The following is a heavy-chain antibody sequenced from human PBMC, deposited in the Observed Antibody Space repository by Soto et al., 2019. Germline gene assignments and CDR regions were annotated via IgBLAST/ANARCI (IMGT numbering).Heavy chain of an antibody. CDR3: AKDGMGSGSHYNSFGY. D-gene: IGHD3-10*01. J-gene: IGHJ4*02. V-gene: IGHV3-53*01. CDR1: GFTVGNNY. Sequence: EVQLVESGGGLIQPGGSLKLSCAASGFTVGNNYMSWGRQAPGKGLEWVSLIYSTGTTKYADSVKGRFTVSRDNAKNTLYLQMNSLRAEDTALYYFAKDGMGSGSHYNSFGYWAQGTLVTVSS. CDR2: IYSTGTT.